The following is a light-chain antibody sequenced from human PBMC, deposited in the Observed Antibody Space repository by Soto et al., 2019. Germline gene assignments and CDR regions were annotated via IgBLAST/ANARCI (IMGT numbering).Light chain of an antibody. CDR1: RSDVGGYNY. CDR3: NSFTSTNTWV. J-gene: IGLJ3*02. Sequence: QSALTQPASVSGSPGQSITISCTGTRSDVGGYNYVSWYQQHPGKAPKLLIYEVSNRPSGVSDRFSGSKSANTASLTISALQAEDEADYYCNSFTSTNTWVFGGGTQLTVL. V-gene: IGLV2-14*01. CDR2: EVS.